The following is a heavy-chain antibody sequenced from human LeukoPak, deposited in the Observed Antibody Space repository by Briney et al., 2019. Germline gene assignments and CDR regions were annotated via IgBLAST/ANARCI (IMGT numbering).Heavy chain of an antibody. CDR2: INPSGGST. CDR1: GYTFTGYY. Sequence: ASVKVSCKASGYTFTGYYMHWVRQAPGQGLEWMGIINPSGGSTSYAQKFQGRVTMTRDTSTSTVYMELSSLRSEDTAVYHCARVYYYDSSGYHSAFDIWGQGTMVTVSS. V-gene: IGHV1-46*01. D-gene: IGHD3-22*01. J-gene: IGHJ3*02. CDR3: ARVYYYDSSGYHSAFDI.